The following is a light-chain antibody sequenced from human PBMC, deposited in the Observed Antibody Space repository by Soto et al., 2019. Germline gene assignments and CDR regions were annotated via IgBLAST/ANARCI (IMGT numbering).Light chain of an antibody. CDR2: GAS. Sequence: IVLTQSPGTLSSSPGERATLSCRASQGIITNLAWYHQKPGQPPRLLIFGASTRATGVPARFSGGGSGTEFTLTISSLQSADLGVYYCQQYYTWPRGTFGQGTKVDNK. CDR3: QQYYTWPRGT. V-gene: IGKV3-15*01. CDR1: QGIITN. J-gene: IGKJ1*01.